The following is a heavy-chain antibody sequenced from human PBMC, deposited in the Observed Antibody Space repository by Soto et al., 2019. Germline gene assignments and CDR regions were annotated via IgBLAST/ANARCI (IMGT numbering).Heavy chain of an antibody. D-gene: IGHD2-15*01. CDR3: ASKSGVPGYYYYGMDV. CDR2: IIPIFGTA. Sequence: VQLVQSGAEVKKPGSSVKVSCTASGGTFSSYAISWVRQAPGQGLEWMGGIIPIFGTANYAQKFQGRVTITADESTSTAYMELSSLRSEDTAVYYCASKSGVPGYYYYGMDVWGQGTTVTVSS. J-gene: IGHJ6*02. V-gene: IGHV1-69*01. CDR1: GGTFSSYA.